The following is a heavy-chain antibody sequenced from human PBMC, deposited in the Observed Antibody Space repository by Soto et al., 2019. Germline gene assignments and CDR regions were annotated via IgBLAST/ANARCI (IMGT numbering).Heavy chain of an antibody. J-gene: IGHJ6*03. CDR2: IKQDGSEK. Sequence: GGSLRLSCAASGFTFSSYWMSWVRQAPGKGLEWVANIKQDGSEKYYVDSVKGRFTISRDNAKNSLYLQMNSLRAEDTAVYYCARDFIAQLRFLERLSFPHDYYYYMDVWGKGTTVTVSS. V-gene: IGHV3-7*01. CDR1: GFTFSSYW. D-gene: IGHD3-3*01. CDR3: ARDFIAQLRFLERLSFPHDYYYYMDV.